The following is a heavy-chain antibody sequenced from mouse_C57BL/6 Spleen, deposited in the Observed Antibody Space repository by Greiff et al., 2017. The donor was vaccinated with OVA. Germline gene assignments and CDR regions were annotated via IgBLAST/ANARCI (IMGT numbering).Heavy chain of an antibody. J-gene: IGHJ4*01. D-gene: IGHD4-1*01. V-gene: IGHV5-12*01. Sequence: DVMLVESGGGLVQPGGSLKLSCAASGFTFSDYYMYWVRQTPEKRLEWVAYISNGGGSTYYPDTVKGRFTISRDNAKNTLYLQMSRLKSEDTAMYYCARLKLGGYAMDYWGQGTSVTVSS. CDR3: ARLKLGGYAMDY. CDR1: GFTFSDYY. CDR2: ISNGGGST.